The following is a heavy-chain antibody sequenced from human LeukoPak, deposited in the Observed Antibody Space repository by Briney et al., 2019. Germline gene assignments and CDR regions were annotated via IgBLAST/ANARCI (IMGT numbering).Heavy chain of an antibody. CDR1: GYSFTCYF. Sequence: PRASVEASYQSSGYSFTCYFLHLVRPAPGQGLGWMGWINPNSGRTNYAQKFQGWVTMTRDTSISTAYMGVSRLRSDDTGVYYCARRQRSADAFDIWGQGTMVTVSS. CDR3: ARRQRSADAFDI. CDR2: INPNSGRT. D-gene: IGHD5-12*01. J-gene: IGHJ3*02. V-gene: IGHV1-2*04.